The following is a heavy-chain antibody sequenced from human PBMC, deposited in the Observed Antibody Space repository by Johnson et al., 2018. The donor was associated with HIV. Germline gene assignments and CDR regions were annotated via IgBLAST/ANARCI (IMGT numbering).Heavy chain of an antibody. V-gene: IGHV3-64*01. CDR3: ARSDVDIVATILFDS. D-gene: IGHD5-12*01. CDR2: ISSNGGST. J-gene: IGHJ3*02. Sequence: VQLVESGGGVVQPGGSLRLSCAASGFTFSSYAMHWVRQAPGKGLEYVSAISSNGGSTYYANSVKGRFTISRDNSKNTLYLQMGSLRVEDMAVYYCARSDVDIVATILFDSWGQGTMVTVSS. CDR1: GFTFSSYA.